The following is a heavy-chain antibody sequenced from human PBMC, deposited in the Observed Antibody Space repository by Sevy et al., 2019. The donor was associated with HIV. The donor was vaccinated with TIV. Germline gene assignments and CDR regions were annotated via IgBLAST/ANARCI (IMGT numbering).Heavy chain of an antibody. CDR1: GGSISSYY. CDR2: IYYSGST. Sequence: SETLSLTCTVSGGSISSYYWSWIRQPPGKGLEWIGYIYYSGSTNYNPSLKSRVTISVDSSKNQFSLKLSSVTAADTPVYYCARSPRFGTYQSDYWGQGTLVTVSS. D-gene: IGHD3-10*01. J-gene: IGHJ4*02. V-gene: IGHV4-59*01. CDR3: ARSPRFGTYQSDY.